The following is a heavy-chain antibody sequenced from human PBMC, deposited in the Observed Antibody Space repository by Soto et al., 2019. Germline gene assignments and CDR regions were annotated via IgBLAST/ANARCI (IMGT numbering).Heavy chain of an antibody. V-gene: IGHV1-69*06. CDR2: IIPIFGTA. CDR3: ARGYVLRYLTTARWDWFDP. Sequence: QVQLVQSGAEVKKPGSSVKVSCKASGGTFSSYAISWVRQAPGQGLEWMGGIIPIFGTANYAQKFQGRVKITADKSTSTAYMELSSLRSEDTAVYYCARGYVLRYLTTARWDWFDPWGQGTLVTVSS. D-gene: IGHD3-9*01. J-gene: IGHJ5*02. CDR1: GGTFSSYA.